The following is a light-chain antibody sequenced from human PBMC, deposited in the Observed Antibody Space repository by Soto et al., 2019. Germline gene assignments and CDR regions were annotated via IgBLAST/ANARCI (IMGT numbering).Light chain of an antibody. V-gene: IGKV3-20*01. CDR1: ETISSHY. Sequence: EIVLMQSPDTLSLSPGERATLSCRASETISSHYIAWYQQKPGQAPRLLIFGASNRATGIPDRFSGSWSGTDFTLTISRLEPEYFAVYYCQKFGDSPFTFGPGTKVDIK. CDR2: GAS. CDR3: QKFGDSPFT. J-gene: IGKJ3*01.